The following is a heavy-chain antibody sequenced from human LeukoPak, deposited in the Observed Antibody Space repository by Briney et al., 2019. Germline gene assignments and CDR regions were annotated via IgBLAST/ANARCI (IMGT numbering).Heavy chain of an antibody. CDR1: GGSISSGSYF. Sequence: SSETLSLTCTVSGGSISSGSYFWGWIRQPPGMGLQWIGSFYYSGSTYYSPSLKSRLTISVDTSKNQFSLKLSSVTAADTAVYYCARQSYHSSAHDYAGLFDIWGQGTMVTVSS. CDR3: ARQSYHSSAHDYAGLFDI. V-gene: IGHV4-39*01. J-gene: IGHJ3*02. CDR2: FYYSGST. D-gene: IGHD3-22*01.